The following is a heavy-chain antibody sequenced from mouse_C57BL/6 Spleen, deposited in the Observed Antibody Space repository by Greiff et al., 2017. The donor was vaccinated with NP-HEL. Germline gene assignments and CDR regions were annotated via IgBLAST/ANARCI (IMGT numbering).Heavy chain of an antibody. Sequence: QVQLQQSGAELVRPGPSVKMSCKASGYTFTNYWIGWAKQRPGHGLEWIGDIYPGGGYTNYNEKFKGKATLTADKSSSTAYMQFSSLTSEDSAIYYCARGGYPYAMDYWGQGTSVTVSS. CDR2: IYPGGGYT. V-gene: IGHV1-63*01. CDR1: GYTFTNYW. J-gene: IGHJ4*01. CDR3: ARGGYPYAMDY. D-gene: IGHD2-2*01.